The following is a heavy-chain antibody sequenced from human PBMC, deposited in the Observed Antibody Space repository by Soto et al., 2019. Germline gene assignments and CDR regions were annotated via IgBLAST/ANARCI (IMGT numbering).Heavy chain of an antibody. CDR2: IWYDGSNK. V-gene: IGHV3-33*01. Sequence: GGSLRLSCAASGFTFSSYGMHWVRQAPGKGLEWVAVIWYDGSNKYYADSVKGRFTISRDNSKNTLYLQMNSLRAEDTAVYYCARVSTTVTTMAGYYYMDVWGKGTTVTVSS. CDR1: GFTFSSYG. CDR3: ARVSTTVTTMAGYYYMDV. J-gene: IGHJ6*03. D-gene: IGHD4-17*01.